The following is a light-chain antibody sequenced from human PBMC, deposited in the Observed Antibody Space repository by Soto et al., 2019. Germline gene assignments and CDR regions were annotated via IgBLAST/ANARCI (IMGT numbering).Light chain of an antibody. CDR2: TAS. J-gene: IGKJ1*01. V-gene: IGKV1-39*01. Sequence: IQMTQSPPSLSASVGDTVTITCRASQSISGSLNWYQQKPGKAPKLLIYTASNLESGVPSRFSGSGFGTEFTLTISSLQPEDFATYHCHQAYSTPWTFGQGTKVDIK. CDR1: QSISGS. CDR3: HQAYSTPWT.